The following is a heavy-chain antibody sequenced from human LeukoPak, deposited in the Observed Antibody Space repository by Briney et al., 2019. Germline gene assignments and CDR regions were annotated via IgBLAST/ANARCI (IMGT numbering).Heavy chain of an antibody. D-gene: IGHD3-3*01. CDR1: GGTFSSYA. CDR3: AREFSNYDVDPVDAFDI. Sequence: GASVKVSCKASGGTFSSYAISWVRQAPGQGLEWMGGIIPIFGTANYAQKFQGRVTITADESTSTAYMELSSLRSEDTAVYYCAREFSNYDVDPVDAFDIWGQGTMVTVSS. CDR2: IIPIFGTA. V-gene: IGHV1-69*13. J-gene: IGHJ3*02.